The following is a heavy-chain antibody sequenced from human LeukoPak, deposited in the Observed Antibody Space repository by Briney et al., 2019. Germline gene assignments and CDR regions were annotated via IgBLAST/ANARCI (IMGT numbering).Heavy chain of an antibody. D-gene: IGHD3-10*01. V-gene: IGHV4-39*01. CDR3: ARRITYYYGSGSYYTYYFDY. Sequence: SETLSLTCTVSGGSISSSSYYWGWIRQPPGKGLEWIGSIYYSGSTYYNPSLKSRVTISVDTSKNQFSLKLSSVTAADTAVYYCARRITYYYGSGSYYTYYFDYWGQGTLVTVSS. J-gene: IGHJ4*02. CDR1: GGSISSSSYY. CDR2: IYYSGST.